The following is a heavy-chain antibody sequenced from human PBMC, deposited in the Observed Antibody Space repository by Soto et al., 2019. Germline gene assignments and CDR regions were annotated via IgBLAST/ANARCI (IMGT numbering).Heavy chain of an antibody. CDR3: ARHLWRDDYQWGYFDL. CDR2: ISYDGSNK. D-gene: IGHD4-17*01. CDR1: GFTFSSYA. V-gene: IGHV3-30-3*01. Sequence: QVQLVESGGGVVQPGRSLRLSCAASGFTFSSYAMHWVRQAPGKGLEWVAVISYDGSNKYYADSVKGRFTISRDSAKNTLYLQMNSLRAEDTAVYYCARHLWRDDYQWGYFDLWGRGTRVTVSS. J-gene: IGHJ2*01.